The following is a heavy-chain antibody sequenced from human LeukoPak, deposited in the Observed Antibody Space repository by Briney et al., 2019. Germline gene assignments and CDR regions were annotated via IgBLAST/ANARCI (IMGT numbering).Heavy chain of an antibody. Sequence: GGSLRLSCAASGFTFRNYAMHWVRLVQGKGLEDVSVINSLGDNTYYVNAVKGRFTISRDNSKNTVYLQMGSLRDEDMGVYYCARDLRGEPTPGHYGLDVWGQGTTVTVSS. V-gene: IGHV3-64*01. D-gene: IGHD3-10*01. CDR3: ARDLRGEPTPGHYGLDV. J-gene: IGHJ6*02. CDR1: GFTFRNYA. CDR2: INSLGDNT.